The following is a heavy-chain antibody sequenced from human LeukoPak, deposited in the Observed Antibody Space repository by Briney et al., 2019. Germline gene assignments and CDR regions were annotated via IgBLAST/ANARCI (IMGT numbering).Heavy chain of an antibody. D-gene: IGHD3-10*01. CDR2: INPNSDRT. CDR1: VYTFTGYY. J-gene: IGHJ6*03. Sequence: ASVKVSCKASVYTFTGYYMHWVRQAPGQGLEWMGWINPNSDRTNYAQKFQGRVNTTRATSISTAYMELSRLRSDATAVYYCARVFRGYYGSGSYYNYYYYYYMDVWGKGTTVTVSS. V-gene: IGHV1-2*02. CDR3: ARVFRGYYGSGSYYNYYYYYYMDV.